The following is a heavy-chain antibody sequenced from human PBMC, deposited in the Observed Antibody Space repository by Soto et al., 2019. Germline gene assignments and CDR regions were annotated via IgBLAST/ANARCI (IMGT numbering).Heavy chain of an antibody. CDR1: GGTFSTYI. V-gene: IGHV1-69*08. D-gene: IGHD3-3*01. Sequence: QVQLVQSGAEVRKPGSSVKVSCKAPGGTFSTYIISGVRQAPGQGLEWMGRIIPIPDITNYAKKFQGRVTVTADRSTSTAYMELTSLKSEDTAVYYCARDRITTRGDAFDLWGQGTMVTVSS. J-gene: IGHJ3*01. CDR2: IIPIPDIT. CDR3: ARDRITTRGDAFDL.